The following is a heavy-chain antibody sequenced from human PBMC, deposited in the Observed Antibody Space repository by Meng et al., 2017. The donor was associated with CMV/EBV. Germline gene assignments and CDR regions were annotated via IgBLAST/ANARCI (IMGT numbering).Heavy chain of an antibody. CDR3: ARDSAVAGVVDY. CDR2: IYYSGST. V-gene: IGHV4-39*07. Sequence: QLQLAGAGPWPVYPSETLPLTVSVLGGSSSRSSYSWGWIRQAPGKGLEWIGSIYYSGSTYYNPSLKSRVTISVDTSKHQFSLKLSSVTAADTAVYDCARDSAVAGVVDYWGQGTLVTVSS. D-gene: IGHD6-19*01. J-gene: IGHJ4*02. CDR1: GGSSSRSSYS.